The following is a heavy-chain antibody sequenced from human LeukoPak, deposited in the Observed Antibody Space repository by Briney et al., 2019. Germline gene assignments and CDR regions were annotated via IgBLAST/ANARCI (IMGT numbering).Heavy chain of an antibody. CDR1: GFTFSDYY. Sequence: GGSLRLSCAASGFTFSDYYMDWVRQAPGKGLEWVGRIRNKANRNTPEYAASVKGRFTISRDDSINSMYLQLNSLKTEDTAVYDCTSLYVSYAPYGDYRGQGALVTVSS. CDR2: IRNKANRNTP. V-gene: IGHV3-72*01. J-gene: IGHJ4*02. D-gene: IGHD3-16*01. CDR3: TSLYVSYAPYGDY.